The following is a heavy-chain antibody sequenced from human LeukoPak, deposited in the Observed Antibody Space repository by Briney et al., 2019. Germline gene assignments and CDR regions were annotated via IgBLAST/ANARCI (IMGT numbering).Heavy chain of an antibody. V-gene: IGHV3-53*01. CDR1: GIAVTGNY. CDR3: AIAQSWDELFDS. Sequence: GGSLRLSCAASGIAVTGNYMSWVRQPPGKGLEWVSFISINTDTFYADPVRGRFTISRDSSKNTLFLQMNSLRDEDSAVYYCAIAQSWDELFDSWGQGTLVTVSS. D-gene: IGHD1-1*01. J-gene: IGHJ4*02. CDR2: ISINTDT.